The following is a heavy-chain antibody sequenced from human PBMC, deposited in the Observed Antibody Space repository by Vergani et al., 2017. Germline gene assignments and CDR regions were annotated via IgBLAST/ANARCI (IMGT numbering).Heavy chain of an antibody. Sequence: EVQLVESGGGLVKPGGSLRLSCAASGFTFSSYSMNWVRQAPGKGLEWVSSISSSSSYIYYADSVKGRFTIARDNAKNSLYLQMNSLRAEDTAVYYCARAGFGEYTSYWGQGTLVTVSS. J-gene: IGHJ4*02. D-gene: IGHD3-10*01. CDR1: GFTFSSYS. CDR3: ARAGFGEYTSY. V-gene: IGHV3-21*01. CDR2: ISSSSSYI.